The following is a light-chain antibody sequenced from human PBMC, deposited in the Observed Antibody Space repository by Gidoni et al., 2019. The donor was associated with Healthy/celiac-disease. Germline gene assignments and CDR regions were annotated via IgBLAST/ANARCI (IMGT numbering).Light chain of an antibody. J-gene: IGKJ2*04. CDR3: QQSYSTPPCS. CDR1: QSISSY. Sequence: DIQMTQSPSSLSASVGYRVTITCRASQSISSYLDWYQQKPGKAPKLLIYAESSLQSGVASRFCGSGSGTDFTITISSRQHEDFSTYYCQQSYSTPPCSFGQGTKVEIK. V-gene: IGKV1-39*01. CDR2: AES.